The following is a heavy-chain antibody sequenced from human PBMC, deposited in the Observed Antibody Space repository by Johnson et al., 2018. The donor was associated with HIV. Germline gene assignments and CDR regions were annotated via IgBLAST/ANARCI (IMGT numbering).Heavy chain of an antibody. CDR1: GFTFSSYG. V-gene: IGHV3-30*02. Sequence: QVQLVESGGGVVQPGGSLRLSCAASGFTFSSYGMHWVRQAPGKGLEWVAFIRYDGSNKYYADSMKGRFTISRDNSKNTLYLQMNSLRAEDTAVYYCAKGRARTAARQPRGDAFDIWGQGTMVTVSS. CDR3: AKGRARTAARQPRGDAFDI. J-gene: IGHJ3*02. D-gene: IGHD6-6*01. CDR2: IRYDGSNK.